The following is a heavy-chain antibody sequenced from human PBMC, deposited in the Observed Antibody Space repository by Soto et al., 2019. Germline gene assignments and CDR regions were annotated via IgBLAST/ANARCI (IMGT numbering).Heavy chain of an antibody. CDR3: ARGGRGSDY. CDR2: INIDGSTT. V-gene: IGHV3-74*01. Sequence: EVQLVESVGGLVQPGGSLRISCAASGFTFSSYWMHWDRHAEGKGLVWVSHINIDGSTTNYACSVKGRFTISSDNAKNTLYLQMNSLRDEDTAVYYCARGGRGSDYWGQGTLVTVSS. CDR1: GFTFSSYW. D-gene: IGHD3-10*01. J-gene: IGHJ4*02.